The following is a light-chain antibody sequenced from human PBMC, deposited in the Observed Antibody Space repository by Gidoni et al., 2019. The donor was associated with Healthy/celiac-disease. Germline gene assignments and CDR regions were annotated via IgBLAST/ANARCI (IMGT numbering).Light chain of an antibody. Sequence: DIQMTQYPSSLSASVGDRVTITCRASQSISSYLNWYQQKPGKAPKLLIYAASSVQSGVPSRFSGSGSGTDFTLTISSLQPEDFATYYCQQSYSTPGTFGQGTKLEIK. J-gene: IGKJ2*02. CDR1: QSISSY. CDR2: AAS. CDR3: QQSYSTPGT. V-gene: IGKV1-39*01.